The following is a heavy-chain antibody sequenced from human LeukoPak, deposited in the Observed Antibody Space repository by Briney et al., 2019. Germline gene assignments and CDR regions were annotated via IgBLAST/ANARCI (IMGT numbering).Heavy chain of an antibody. CDR1: GGSISSGDYY. CDR2: IYYSGST. Sequence: SETLSLTCTVSGGSISSGDYYWGWIRQPPGKGLEWIGYIYYSGSTYYNPSLKSRVTISVDTSKNQFSLKLSSVTAADTAVYYCARRRYCSSTSCYYMDVWGKGTTVTVSS. CDR3: ARRRYCSSTSCYYMDV. D-gene: IGHD2-2*01. V-gene: IGHV4-30-4*08. J-gene: IGHJ6*03.